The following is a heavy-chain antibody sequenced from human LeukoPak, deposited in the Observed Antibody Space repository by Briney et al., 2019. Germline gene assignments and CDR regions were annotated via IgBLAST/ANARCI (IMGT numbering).Heavy chain of an antibody. Sequence: PSKTLSLTCTVSGGSISSSSYYWGWIRQPPGKGLEWIGSIYYSGSTYYNPSLKSRVTISVDTSKNQFSLKLSSVTAADTAVYYCARRRGGIVLVVAARANWFDPWGQGTLVTVSS. CDR3: ARRRGGIVLVVAARANWFDP. CDR2: IYYSGST. V-gene: IGHV4-39*07. J-gene: IGHJ5*02. CDR1: GGSISSSSYY. D-gene: IGHD2-15*01.